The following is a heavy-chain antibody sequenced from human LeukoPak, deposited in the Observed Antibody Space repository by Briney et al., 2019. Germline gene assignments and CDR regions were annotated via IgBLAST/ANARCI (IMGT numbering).Heavy chain of an antibody. CDR2: ISAYNGNT. CDR1: GGTFSSYG. V-gene: IGHV1-18*01. CDR3: TSTGYSGHDPLHY. D-gene: IGHD5-12*01. Sequence: EASVKVSCKASGGTFSSYGISWVRQAPGQGLEWMGWISAYNGNTKYAQTLQGRVTMTTDTSTSTAYMELRSLRSDDTAVYYCTSTGYSGHDPLHYWGRGTLVTVSS. J-gene: IGHJ4*02.